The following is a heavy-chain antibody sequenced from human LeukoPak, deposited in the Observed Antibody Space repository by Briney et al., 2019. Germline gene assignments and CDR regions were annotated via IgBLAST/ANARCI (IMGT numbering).Heavy chain of an antibody. D-gene: IGHD2-2*01. CDR1: GYNFTSYW. Sequence: GESLKISCKGSGYNFTSYWIGWVRQMPGKGLEWMGIIYPGGSDTRYSPSFQGQVTISADKSISTAYLQWSSLKASDTAMYYCARLALSYCTSSSCYRTNWFDPWGQGTPVTVSS. CDR2: IYPGGSDT. J-gene: IGHJ5*01. CDR3: ARLALSYCTSSSCYRTNWFDP. V-gene: IGHV5-51*01.